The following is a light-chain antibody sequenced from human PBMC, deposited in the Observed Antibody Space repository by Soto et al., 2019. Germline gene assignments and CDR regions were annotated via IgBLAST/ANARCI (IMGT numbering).Light chain of an antibody. CDR2: EAS. CDR1: QSISNW. CDR3: QQYKSYWT. V-gene: IGKV1-5*03. J-gene: IGKJ1*01. Sequence: DIQMTQSPSTLSASVGDRVTITCRASQSISNWLAWYQQKPGKAPKLLIYEASSLERGVPSRFSGSGSGTEFTLTISSLQPDDFATYYCQQYKSYWTFGQGTKVEIK.